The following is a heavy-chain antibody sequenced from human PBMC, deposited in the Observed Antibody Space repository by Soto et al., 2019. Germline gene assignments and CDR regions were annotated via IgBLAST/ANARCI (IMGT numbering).Heavy chain of an antibody. CDR2: IKHDGSET. J-gene: IGHJ4*02. CDR1: GFAFSGYS. Sequence: QVQLVESGGGVVQPGRSLRLSCAASGFAFSGYSMQWVRQPPGKGLEWVAVIKHDGSETYYADSVKGRFTVSKDDSKNTLYLQMNSLRPEDTGLYHCARSGYGYSSCGGVESWGQGAMVIVSS. V-gene: IGHV3-30-3*01. D-gene: IGHD2-21*01. CDR3: ARSGYGYSSCGGVES.